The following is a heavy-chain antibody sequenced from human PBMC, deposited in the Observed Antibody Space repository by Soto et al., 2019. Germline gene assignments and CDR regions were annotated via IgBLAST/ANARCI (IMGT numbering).Heavy chain of an antibody. CDR1: GESVSSNSAT. CDR2: TYYMSKWYN. Sequence: SQTLSLTCAISGESVSSNSATWNWIRQSPSRDIEWLGKTYYMSKWYNDYAVSVKSRITIIPVTSKNQFSLQLNSVTPEDTAVYYCARDRQGVAYYDFWSGHNYYYYGMDVWGQGTTVTVSS. J-gene: IGHJ6*02. CDR3: ARDRQGVAYYDFWSGHNYYYYGMDV. V-gene: IGHV6-1*01. D-gene: IGHD3-3*01.